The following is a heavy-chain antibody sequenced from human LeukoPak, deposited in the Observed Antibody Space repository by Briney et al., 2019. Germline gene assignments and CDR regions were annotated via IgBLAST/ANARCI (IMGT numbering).Heavy chain of an antibody. Sequence: ASVKVSCKASGGTFSSYDINWVRQATGQGLEWMGWMNPNSGNTGYAQKFQGRVTMTRNTSISTAYMELSSLRSEDTAVYYCARAYSYGGFDYWGQGTLVTVSS. V-gene: IGHV1-8*02. CDR2: MNPNSGNT. CDR1: GGTFSSYD. CDR3: ARAYSYGGFDY. J-gene: IGHJ4*02. D-gene: IGHD5-18*01.